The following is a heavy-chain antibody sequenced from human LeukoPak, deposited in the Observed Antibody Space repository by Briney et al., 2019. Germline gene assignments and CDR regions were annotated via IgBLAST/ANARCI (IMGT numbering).Heavy chain of an antibody. D-gene: IGHD3-9*01. V-gene: IGHV4-34*01. Sequence: SETLSLTCTVSGGSISGYYWSWIRQPPGKGLEWIGEINHSGSTNYNPSLKSRVTISVDTSKNQFSLKLSSVTAADTAVYYCARVTLFYDILTGYYSRSKSRYGMDVWGQGTAVTVSS. J-gene: IGHJ6*02. CDR3: ARVTLFYDILTGYYSRSKSRYGMDV. CDR1: GGSISGYY. CDR2: INHSGST.